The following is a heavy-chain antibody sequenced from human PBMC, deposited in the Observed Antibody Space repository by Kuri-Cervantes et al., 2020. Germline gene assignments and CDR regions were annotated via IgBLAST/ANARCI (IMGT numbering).Heavy chain of an antibody. J-gene: IGHJ4*02. CDR1: GFTFSIYA. CDR2: ISYDGSNK. Sequence: GESLKISCAASGFTFSIYAMSWVRQAPGKGLEWVAVISYDGSNKYYADSVKGRFTISRDNSKNTLYLQMNSLRAEDTAVYYCTRDPQATGLAFDYWGQGSLVTVSS. D-gene: IGHD1-1*01. CDR3: TRDPQATGLAFDY. V-gene: IGHV3-30*03.